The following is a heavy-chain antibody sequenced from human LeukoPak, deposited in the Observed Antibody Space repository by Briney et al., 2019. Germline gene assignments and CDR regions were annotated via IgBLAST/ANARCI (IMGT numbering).Heavy chain of an antibody. J-gene: IGHJ4*02. CDR3: TRGGIPEWELLRGFDY. Sequence: PGGSLRLSCTASGFTFGDYAMSWFRQAPGKGLEWVGFIRSKAYGGTTEYAASVKGRFTISRDDSKSIAYLQMNSLKTEDTAVYYCTRGGIPEWELLRGFDYWGQGTLVTVSS. CDR1: GFTFGDYA. D-gene: IGHD1-26*01. CDR2: IRSKAYGGTT. V-gene: IGHV3-49*03.